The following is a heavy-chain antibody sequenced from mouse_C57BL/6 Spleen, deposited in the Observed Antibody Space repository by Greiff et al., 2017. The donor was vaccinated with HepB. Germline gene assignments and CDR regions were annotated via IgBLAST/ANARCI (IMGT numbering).Heavy chain of an antibody. Sequence: VQRVESGAELVKPGASVKISCKASGYAFSSYWMNWVKQRPGKGLEWIGQIYPGDGDTNYNGKFKGKATLTADKSSSTAYMQLSSLTSEDSAVYFCARNYYGYDGYAMDYWGQGTSVTVSS. V-gene: IGHV1-80*01. J-gene: IGHJ4*01. D-gene: IGHD2-2*01. CDR1: GYAFSSYW. CDR3: ARNYYGYDGYAMDY. CDR2: IYPGDGDT.